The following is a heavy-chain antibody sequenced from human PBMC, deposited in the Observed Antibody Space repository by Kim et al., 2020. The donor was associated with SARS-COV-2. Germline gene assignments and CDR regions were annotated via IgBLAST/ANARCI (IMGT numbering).Heavy chain of an antibody. D-gene: IGHD2-2*01. Sequence: SETLSLTCTVSGGSISSYSWSWIRQPAGKGLEWIGRIYTSGNTNYNPSLKSRVTMSVDTSKFQFSLKMSSVTAADTAVYYCARDSLHYCISTSCYGGFDPWGKGTLVSVSS. CDR3: ARDSLHYCISTSCYGGFDP. CDR1: GGSISSYS. V-gene: IGHV4-4*07. J-gene: IGHJ5*02. CDR2: IYTSGNT.